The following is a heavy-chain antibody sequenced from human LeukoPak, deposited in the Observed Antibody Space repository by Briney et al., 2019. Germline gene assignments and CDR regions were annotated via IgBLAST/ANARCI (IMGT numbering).Heavy chain of an antibody. V-gene: IGHV3-30*02. Sequence: PGGSLRLSCAASGFTFSSYGMHWVRQVPGKGLEWVAFIRYDGSNKYYADSVKGRFTISRDNSKNTLYLQMNSLRAEDTAVYYCAKEREILIAALDYWGQGTLVTVSS. J-gene: IGHJ4*02. CDR1: GFTFSSYG. CDR3: AKEREILIAALDY. D-gene: IGHD6-6*01. CDR2: IRYDGSNK.